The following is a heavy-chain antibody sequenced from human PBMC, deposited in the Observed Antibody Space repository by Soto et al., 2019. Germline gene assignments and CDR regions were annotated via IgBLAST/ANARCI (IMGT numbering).Heavy chain of an antibody. CDR3: ARRRCKVSITCDAFDI. CDR1: GGTFSSYA. D-gene: IGHD3-16*01. CDR2: IIPIFGTA. Sequence: QVQLVQSGAEVKKPGSSVKVSCKASGGTFSSYAISWVRPAPGQGLEWMGGIIPIFGTANYAQKFQGRVTITADESTSTAYMELRSLRSEATAVYYCARRRCKVSITCDAFDIWGQGTMGTVSS. V-gene: IGHV1-69*01. J-gene: IGHJ3*02.